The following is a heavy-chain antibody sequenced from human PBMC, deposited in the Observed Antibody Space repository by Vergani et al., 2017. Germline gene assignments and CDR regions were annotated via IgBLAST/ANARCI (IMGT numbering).Heavy chain of an antibody. J-gene: IGHJ5*02. V-gene: IGHV3-7*03. Sequence: EMQVVESGGGLVQPGGSLRLSCAASGFTFRTYWMSWVRQAPGKGLEWVANRNQDGSEKYYVDSVKGRFTIYRGNAKNSVYLQMNSLRVEDTAVYYCAREESGYSYGAKWFEPWGQGTLVTVAS. CDR2: RNQDGSEK. CDR3: AREESGYSYGAKWFEP. CDR1: GFTFRTYW. D-gene: IGHD5-18*01.